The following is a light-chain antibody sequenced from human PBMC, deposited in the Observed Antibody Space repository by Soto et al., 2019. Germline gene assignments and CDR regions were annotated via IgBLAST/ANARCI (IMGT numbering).Light chain of an antibody. V-gene: IGKV3-11*01. CDR2: GAS. Sequence: EIVLTQSPDTLSLSPGEGASLSCRASQSVHTFLAWYQQKPGQAPRLLIYGASTRATGVPARFSGSGSGTDFTLTISSLEPEDSAVYYCQQFGTSLPITFGQGTRLEIK. CDR3: QQFGTSLPIT. J-gene: IGKJ5*01. CDR1: QSVHTF.